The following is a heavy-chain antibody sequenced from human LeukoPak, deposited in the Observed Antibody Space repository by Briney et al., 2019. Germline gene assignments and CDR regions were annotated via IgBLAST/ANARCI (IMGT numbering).Heavy chain of an antibody. Sequence: GGSLRLSCAASGFTFSDYYMSWIRQAPGKGLEWVSYISSSGSTIYYADSVKGRLTISRDNAKNSLYLQMNSLRSEDTAVYYCARVEYSSGWYYWGQGTLVTVSS. CDR2: ISSSGSTI. V-gene: IGHV3-11*01. D-gene: IGHD6-19*01. J-gene: IGHJ4*02. CDR1: GFTFSDYY. CDR3: ARVEYSSGWYY.